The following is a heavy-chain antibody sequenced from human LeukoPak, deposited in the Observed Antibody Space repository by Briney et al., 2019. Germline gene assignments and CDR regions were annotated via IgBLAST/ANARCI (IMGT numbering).Heavy chain of an antibody. V-gene: IGHV3-74*01. CDR3: ARGAVGSVAAFDI. D-gene: IGHD6-19*01. CDR2: ITNDGSST. J-gene: IGHJ3*02. CDR1: GLTFSSHW. Sequence: GGSLRLSCAASGLTFSSHWMHWVRQAPGKGLVWVSRITNDGSSTTYADSVKGRFTISRDNFKNMLYLQMNSLRAEDTAVYYCARGAVGSVAAFDIWGQGTMVTVSP.